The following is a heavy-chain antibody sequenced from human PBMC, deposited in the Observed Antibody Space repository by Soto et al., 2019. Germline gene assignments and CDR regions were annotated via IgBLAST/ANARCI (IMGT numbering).Heavy chain of an antibody. CDR2: ISSSANT. J-gene: IGHJ4*02. V-gene: IGHV4-31*03. CDR1: GDSIRSGSSY. CDR3: ARGLISRSYYFDY. D-gene: IGHD3-3*02. Sequence: SETLSLTCTVSGDSIRSGSSYWTWIRQHPGEGLEWLGYISSSANTYYNPSLRSRVSISAVTSENQFSLRLTSVTAADTAVYHCARGLISRSYYFDYWGQGALVTVSS.